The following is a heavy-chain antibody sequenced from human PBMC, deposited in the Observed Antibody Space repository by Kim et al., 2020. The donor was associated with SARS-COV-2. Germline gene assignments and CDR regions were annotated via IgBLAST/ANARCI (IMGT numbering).Heavy chain of an antibody. CDR3: ARNHKFELGCMDV. Sequence: GGSLRLSCAASGFTFSSYGMHWVRQAPGKGLEWVAVIWYDGSNKYYADSVKGRFTISRDNSKNTLYLQMNSLRAEDTAVYYCARNHKFELGCMDVWGQGTTVTVSS. D-gene: IGHD3-10*01. CDR2: IWYDGSNK. J-gene: IGHJ6*02. CDR1: GFTFSSYG. V-gene: IGHV3-33*01.